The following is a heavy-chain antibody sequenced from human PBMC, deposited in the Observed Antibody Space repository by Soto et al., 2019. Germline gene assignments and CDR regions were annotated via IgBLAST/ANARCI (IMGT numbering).Heavy chain of an antibody. CDR1: GGSIDSGDYY. CDR2: IYNSGST. V-gene: IGHV4-61*08. D-gene: IGHD3-10*01. CDR3: ARARITMVREVIKYNMDV. J-gene: IGHJ6*02. Sequence: PSETLSLTCTVSGGSIDSGDYYWSWIRQPPGKGLEWIGYIYNSGSTHSNPSLQSRVTISVDTSKNQFSLKLSSVTAADTGIYYCARARITMVREVIKYNMDVWGQGTTVTVSS.